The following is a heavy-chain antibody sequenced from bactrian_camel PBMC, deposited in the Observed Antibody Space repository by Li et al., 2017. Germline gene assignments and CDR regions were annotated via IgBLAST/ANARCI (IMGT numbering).Heavy chain of an antibody. V-gene: IGHV3S40*01. CDR2: IATGSGNT. J-gene: IGHJ6*01. D-gene: IGHD2*01. Sequence: VQLVESGGGSVQVGGSVRLSCAASGYTFNTYSWFRQAPGQEREGVARIATGSGNTYYADSVKGRFTISQDNAKNTVYLQMNSLKPEDTAMYYCAARGPYCYTKLSVRDFTYWGQGTQVTVS. CDR1: GYTFNTY. CDR3: AARGPYCYTKLSVRDFTY.